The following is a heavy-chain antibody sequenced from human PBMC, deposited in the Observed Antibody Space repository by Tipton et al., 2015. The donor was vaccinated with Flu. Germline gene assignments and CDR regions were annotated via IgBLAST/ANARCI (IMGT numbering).Heavy chain of an antibody. CDR2: SYYSGTT. J-gene: IGHJ5*02. CDR3: ARRRVVAAAVGFGWFDP. Sequence: TLSLTCTVSGGSVTSSNYHWGWIRQPPGKGLEWIGSSYYSGTTYTSPSLKSRVTISVATSKNQFSLKLTSVTAADTAVYFCARRRVVAAAVGFGWFDPWGQGTLVTVSS. CDR1: GGSVTSSNYH. D-gene: IGHD2-15*01. V-gene: IGHV4-39*01.